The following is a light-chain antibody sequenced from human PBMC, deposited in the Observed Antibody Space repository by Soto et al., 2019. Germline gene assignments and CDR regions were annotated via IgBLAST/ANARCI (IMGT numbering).Light chain of an antibody. CDR2: EGS. CDR1: SSDVGGYNY. J-gene: IGLJ2*01. Sequence: QSVLTQPRSVSGSPGQSVTISCTGTSSDVGGYNYVSWYQQHPGKAPKLMIYEGSKRPSGVSNRFSGSKSGNTASLTISGLQAEDDADYCCCSYGGSSHVVFGGGTKLTVL. CDR3: CSYGGSSHVV. V-gene: IGLV2-11*01.